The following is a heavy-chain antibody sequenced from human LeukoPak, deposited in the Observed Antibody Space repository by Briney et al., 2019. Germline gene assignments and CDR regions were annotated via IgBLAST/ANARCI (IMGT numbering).Heavy chain of an antibody. D-gene: IGHD3-10*01. CDR3: ARDLLSRGYYGSGSFLF. CDR1: GFTFSSYS. V-gene: IGHV3-21*01. Sequence: GGSLRLSCAASGFTFSSYSMNWVRQAPGKGLEWVSSISSSSSYIYYADSVKGRFTISRDNAKNSLYLQMNSLRAEDTAVYYCARDLLSRGYYGSGSFLFWGQGTLVTVSS. J-gene: IGHJ4*02. CDR2: ISSSSSYI.